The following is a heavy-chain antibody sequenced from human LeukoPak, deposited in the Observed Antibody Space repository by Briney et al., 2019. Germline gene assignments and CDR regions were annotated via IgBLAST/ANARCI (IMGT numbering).Heavy chain of an antibody. D-gene: IGHD3-22*01. Sequence: GRSLRLSCATSGFTFDSFGIHWVRQAPGKGLEWVAVIWYDGSDEYYADSVKGRFTMSRDRSRTTVHLQMNSLRAEDTAVYYCARDGSPHTSGYYRFGGFDCWGQGTLVTVSS. CDR1: GFTFDSFG. V-gene: IGHV3-33*01. CDR3: ARDGSPHTSGYYRFGGFDC. J-gene: IGHJ4*02. CDR2: IWYDGSDE.